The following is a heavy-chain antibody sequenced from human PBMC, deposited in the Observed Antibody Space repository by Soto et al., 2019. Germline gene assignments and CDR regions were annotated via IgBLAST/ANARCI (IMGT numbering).Heavy chain of an antibody. D-gene: IGHD3-9*01. J-gene: IGHJ6*02. CDR2: ISYDGSNK. CDR3: ARGRSDYDILTGSYGMDV. Sequence: PGGSLRLSCAASGFTFSSYAMHWVLQAPGNGLEGVAVISYDGSNKYYEDSVKGRFTISRDNSKNTLYLQMTSMRAEDTAVYYCARGRSDYDILTGSYGMDVWGQGTTVTVS. V-gene: IGHV3-30-3*01. CDR1: GFTFSSYA.